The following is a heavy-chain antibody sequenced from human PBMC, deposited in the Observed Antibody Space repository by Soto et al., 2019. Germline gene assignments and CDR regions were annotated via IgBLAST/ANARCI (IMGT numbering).Heavy chain of an antibody. CDR2: IYSSGGT. V-gene: IGHV4-4*07. CDR1: GGAISCYY. CDR3: ERGQRFSDSFDP. Sequence: ASETLSLTCTVSGGAISCYYWTWIRQSAGKGLEWIGRIYSSGGTKYNPSLQSRVTMSLDTSKNQFSLRLSSVTAADTAVYYCERGQRFSDSFDPWGQGTLVTVSS. D-gene: IGHD3-3*01. J-gene: IGHJ5*02.